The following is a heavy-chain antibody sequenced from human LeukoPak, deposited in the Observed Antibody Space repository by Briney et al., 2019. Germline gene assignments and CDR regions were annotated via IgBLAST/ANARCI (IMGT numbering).Heavy chain of an antibody. CDR3: ARDIPYSSGWYGWFDP. CDR2: IYSGGST. Sequence: PGGSLRLCCAASGFTVSSNYMSWVRQAPGKGLEWVSVIYSGGSTYYADSVKGRFTISRDNSKNTLYLQMNSLRAEDTAVYYCARDIPYSSGWYGWFDPWGQGTLVTVSS. CDR1: GFTVSSNY. J-gene: IGHJ5*02. V-gene: IGHV3-66*01. D-gene: IGHD6-19*01.